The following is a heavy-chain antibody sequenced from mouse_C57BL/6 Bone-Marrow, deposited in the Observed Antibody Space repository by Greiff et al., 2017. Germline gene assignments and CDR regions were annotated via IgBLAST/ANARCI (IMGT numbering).Heavy chain of an antibody. CDR3: ARYIPLFYYYGGYFDV. D-gene: IGHD1-1*01. J-gene: IGHJ1*03. CDR2: IRNNANGYTT. V-gene: IGHV7-3*01. CDR1: GFTFTDYY. Sequence: EVKLVESGGGLVQPGGSLSLSCAASGFTFTDYYMSWVRPPPGKALEWLGFIRNNANGYTTEYSASVKGRFTIYRDNSQSILYLPMNALRAEDSATYYCARYIPLFYYYGGYFDVWGTGTTVTVSS.